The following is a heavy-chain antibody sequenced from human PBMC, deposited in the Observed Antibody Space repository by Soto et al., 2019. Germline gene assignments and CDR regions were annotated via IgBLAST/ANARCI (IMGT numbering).Heavy chain of an antibody. D-gene: IGHD6-19*01. J-gene: IGHJ6*02. CDR1: GGSISSYY. Sequence: PSETLSLTCTVSGGSISSYYWSWIRQPPGKGLEWIGYIYYSGSTYYNPSLKSRVTISVDTSKNQFSLKLSSVTAADTAVYYCARDRAVAGLRDVWGQGTTVTVSS. CDR3: ARDRAVAGLRDV. CDR2: IYYSGST. V-gene: IGHV4-59*12.